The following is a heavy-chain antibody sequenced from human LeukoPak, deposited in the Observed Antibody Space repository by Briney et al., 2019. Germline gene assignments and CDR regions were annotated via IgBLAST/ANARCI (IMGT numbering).Heavy chain of an antibody. J-gene: IGHJ4*02. D-gene: IGHD5-18*01. CDR3: ARVLSGYSYGYEGLYDY. CDR2: INSDGSST. Sequence: GGSLRLSCAASGFTFSSYWMHWVRQAPGKGLVWVSRINSDGSSTSYADSVKGRFTISRDNAKNTLYLQMNSLRAEDTAVYYCARVLSGYSYGYEGLYDYWGQGTLVTVSS. CDR1: GFTFSSYW. V-gene: IGHV3-74*01.